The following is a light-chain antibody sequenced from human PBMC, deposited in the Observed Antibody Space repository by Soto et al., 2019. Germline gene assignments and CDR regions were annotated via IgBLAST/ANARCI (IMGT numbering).Light chain of an antibody. CDR3: LQTNNFPYT. CDR1: HIISSW. J-gene: IGKJ2*01. Sequence: DIQMTQSPSSVSASVGDTVTITCRASHIISSWLAWYQQKPGKAPQLLIYAASRLQSGVPSRFSGSESGADFTLTSSSLQPEDVATYFCLQTNNFPYTFGQGTKLEIK. V-gene: IGKV1-12*02. CDR2: AAS.